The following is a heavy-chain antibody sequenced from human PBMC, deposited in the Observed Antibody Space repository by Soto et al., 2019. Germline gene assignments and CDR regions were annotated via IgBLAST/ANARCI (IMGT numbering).Heavy chain of an antibody. V-gene: IGHV3-23*01. CDR3: AKDSDIAADGTPDWFDP. CDR2: ISGSGIST. Sequence: GGSLRLSCAASGFTFSSSAMSWVRQAPGKGLEWVSAISGSGISTYYADSVKGRFTISRDISKNTLYLQMNSLRAEDTAVYYCAKDSDIAADGTPDWFDPWGQGTLVTVSS. D-gene: IGHD6-13*01. J-gene: IGHJ5*02. CDR1: GFTFSSSA.